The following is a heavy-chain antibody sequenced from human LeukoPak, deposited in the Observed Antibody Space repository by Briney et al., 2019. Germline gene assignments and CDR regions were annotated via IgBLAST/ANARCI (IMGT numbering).Heavy chain of an antibody. D-gene: IGHD6-13*01. V-gene: IGHV3-30*18. CDR2: ISYEGGTT. CDR1: GFTFSNYS. CDR3: AKEGTARISTWYDN. J-gene: IGHJ4*02. Sequence: PGRSLRLSCAGPGFTFSNYSMHWVRQDPGKGLERVAVISYEGGTTSYADSVKGRFTISIDNSGNTLFLQMDSLRPDDTAVYYCAKEGTARISTWYDNWGQGTLVTDSS.